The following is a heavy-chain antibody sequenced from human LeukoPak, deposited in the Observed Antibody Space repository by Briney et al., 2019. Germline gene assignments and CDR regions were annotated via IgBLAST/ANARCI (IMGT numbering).Heavy chain of an antibody. CDR1: GFTFSSYG. CDR2: IRYDGSNK. Sequence: GGSLRLSCAASGFTFSSYGMHWVRQAPAKGLEWVAFIRYDGSNKYYADSVKGRFTISRDNSKNTLYLQMNSLRAEDTAVYYCAKDNLGYCSGGSCYDWFDPWGQGTLVTVSS. CDR3: AKDNLGYCSGGSCYDWFDP. J-gene: IGHJ5*02. V-gene: IGHV3-30*02. D-gene: IGHD2-15*01.